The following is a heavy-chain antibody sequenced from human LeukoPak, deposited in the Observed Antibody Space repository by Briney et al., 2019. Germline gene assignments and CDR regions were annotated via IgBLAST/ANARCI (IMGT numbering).Heavy chain of an antibody. CDR3: ARDGGAPHY. J-gene: IGHJ4*02. Sequence: PSETLSLTCTVSGGSISSYYWSWVRQPPGKGLEWIGYIYYSGSTNYNPSLKSRVTISVDTSKNQLSLKLSSVTAADTAVYYCARDGGAPHYWGQGTLVTVSS. V-gene: IGHV4-59*01. CDR1: GGSISSYY. D-gene: IGHD4/OR15-4a*01. CDR2: IYYSGST.